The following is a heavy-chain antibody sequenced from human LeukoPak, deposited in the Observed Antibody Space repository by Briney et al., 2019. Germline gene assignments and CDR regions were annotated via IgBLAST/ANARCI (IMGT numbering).Heavy chain of an antibody. Sequence: ASVKVSCKASGYTFSGNYMHWVRQAPGQGLEWMAWIKPNSGGTNYAQRSQGRVTMTIETSISSANMELSSLRSDDTAVYYCARDLSSGRDHDYGVAGTLV. V-gene: IGHV1-2*02. D-gene: IGHD6-19*01. J-gene: IGHJ4*02. CDR2: IKPNSGGT. CDR3: ARDLSSGRDHDY. CDR1: GYTFSGNY.